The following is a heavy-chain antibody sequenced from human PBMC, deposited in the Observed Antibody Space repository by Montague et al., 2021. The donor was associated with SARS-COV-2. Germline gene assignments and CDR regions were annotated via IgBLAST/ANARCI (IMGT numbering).Heavy chain of an antibody. V-gene: IGHV6-1*01. Sequence: CAISGDSVSSNIATWNWIRQSPSRGLEWLGRTYYRFKWYNDYAESVKSRINIDPDTSKHQFSLHLNSVTPEDTAVYYCERLPVGSKYYFDFWGQGTLVTVSS. D-gene: IGHD2-2*01. CDR2: TYYRFKWYN. J-gene: IGHJ4*02. CDR3: ERLPVGSKYYFDF. CDR1: GDSVSSNIAT.